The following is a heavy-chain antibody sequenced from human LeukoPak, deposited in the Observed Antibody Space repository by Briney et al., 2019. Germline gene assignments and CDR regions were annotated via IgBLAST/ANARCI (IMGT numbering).Heavy chain of an antibody. D-gene: IGHD3-9*01. Sequence: PGGSLRLSCAASGFAASGFTFSTFGMHWVRQAPGKGLEWVAFIRYDGSNKYYADSVKGRFTISRDDSKNTLYLQMNSLRAEDTAAYYCAKGYYFDILSGYSSLGSWGQGTLVTVSS. CDR3: AKGYYFDILSGYSSLGS. V-gene: IGHV3-30*02. J-gene: IGHJ4*02. CDR1: GFTFSTFG. CDR2: IRYDGSNK.